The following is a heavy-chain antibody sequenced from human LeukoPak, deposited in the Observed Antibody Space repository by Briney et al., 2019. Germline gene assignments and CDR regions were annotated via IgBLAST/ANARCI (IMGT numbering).Heavy chain of an antibody. CDR1: GFTFSSYD. Sequence: GGSLRLSCAASGFTFSSYDIHWVRQAPGKGLEWVSYISNSGSSIYYADSVKGRFTTSRDNAKSSLYLQMNSLRAEDTAVYYCGRGHWGLDYWGQGALVTVSS. V-gene: IGHV3-21*05. J-gene: IGHJ4*02. CDR3: GRGHWGLDY. CDR2: ISNSGSSI. D-gene: IGHD7-27*01.